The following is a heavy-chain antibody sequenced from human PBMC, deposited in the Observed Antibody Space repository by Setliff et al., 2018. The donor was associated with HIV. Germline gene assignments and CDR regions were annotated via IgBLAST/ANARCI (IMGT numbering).Heavy chain of an antibody. CDR1: GGSTSSSSNY. CDR3: ARGRSYYDSSGYYYNWFDP. J-gene: IGHJ5*02. D-gene: IGHD3-22*01. CDR2: IFYSGTT. Sequence: SETLSLTCTVSGGSTSSSSNYWGWIRQPPGKGLEWIGSIFYSGTTYYNLSLKSRVTISVDTSKNQFSLTVRSVTAADTAVYYCARGRSYYDSSGYYYNWFDPWGQGTLVTVSS. V-gene: IGHV4-39*07.